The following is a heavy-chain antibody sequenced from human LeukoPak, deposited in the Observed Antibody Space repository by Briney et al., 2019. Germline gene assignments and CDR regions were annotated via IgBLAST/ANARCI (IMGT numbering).Heavy chain of an antibody. V-gene: IGHV3-66*01. J-gene: IGHJ6*02. CDR2: IYSGGST. CDR1: GFTVSSNY. CDR3: GIAVPLSYYGMVV. Sequence: AGGSLRLSCAASGFTVSSNYMSWVRQAPGKGLECVSVIYSGGSTYYADSVKGRFTISRDNSENTLYLQMNSLRAEDTAVYYCGIAVPLSYYGMVVLVQGTTVTVSS. D-gene: IGHD2/OR15-2a*01.